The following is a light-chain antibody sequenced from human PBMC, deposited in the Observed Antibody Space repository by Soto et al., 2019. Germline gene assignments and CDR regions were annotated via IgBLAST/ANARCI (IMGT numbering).Light chain of an antibody. V-gene: IGKV3-11*01. CDR2: DAS. Sequence: EIVLTQSPTTLSLSPGSRATISRRASESVSSYLAWYQQKPGQAPRLLIYDASNRSTGIPARFSGSGSGTDFTLTISSLEPEDFAVYYCQQRSNWLTFGGGTKVDIK. J-gene: IGKJ4*01. CDR1: ESVSSY. CDR3: QQRSNWLT.